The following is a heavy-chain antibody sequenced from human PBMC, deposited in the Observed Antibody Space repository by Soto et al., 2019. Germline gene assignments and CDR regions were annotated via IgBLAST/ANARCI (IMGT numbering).Heavy chain of an antibody. CDR3: AREAVVVVAATEYYYGMDV. CDR1: GFIFSSYS. V-gene: IGHV3-21*01. Sequence: EVQLVESGGGLVKPGGSLRLSCAASGFIFSSYSLNWVRQAPGKGLEWVSSISSSSTYIYYADSVKGRFTISRDNAENSLYLQMNSLRAEDTAVYYCAREAVVVVAATEYYYGMDVWGQGTTVTVSS. D-gene: IGHD2-15*01. CDR2: ISSSSTYI. J-gene: IGHJ6*02.